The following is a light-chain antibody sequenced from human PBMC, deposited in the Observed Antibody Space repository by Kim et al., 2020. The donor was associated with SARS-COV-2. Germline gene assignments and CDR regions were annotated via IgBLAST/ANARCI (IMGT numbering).Light chain of an antibody. CDR3: QSYDSSNYVV. Sequence: NFMLTQPHSVSDSPGKTVTISCTRSSGNIASNFVQWYQQRPGSSPTIVIYEDYQRPSGVPDRFSGSIDSSSNSASLTISGLKTEDEADYYCQSYDSSNYVVFGGGTQLTVL. CDR1: SGNIASNF. CDR2: EDY. V-gene: IGLV6-57*01. J-gene: IGLJ2*01.